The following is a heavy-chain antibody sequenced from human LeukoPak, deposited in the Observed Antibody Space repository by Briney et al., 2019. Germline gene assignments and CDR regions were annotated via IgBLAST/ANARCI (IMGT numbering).Heavy chain of an antibody. V-gene: IGHV4-61*02. Sequence: PSETLSLTCTVSGGSISSGSYYWSWIRQPAGKGLEWIGRIYSIGGTNYNPSLKSRVTISVDTSKNQFSLKLSSVTAADTAVYYCARVGYSSGWSYYYYYYMDVWGKGTTVTISS. CDR1: GGSISSGSYY. CDR3: ARVGYSSGWSYYYYYYMDV. J-gene: IGHJ6*03. CDR2: IYSIGGT. D-gene: IGHD6-19*01.